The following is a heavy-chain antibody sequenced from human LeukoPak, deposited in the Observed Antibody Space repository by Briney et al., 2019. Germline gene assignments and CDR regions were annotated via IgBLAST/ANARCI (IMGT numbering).Heavy chain of an antibody. Sequence: PGGSLRLSCAASGLTFSTYSMNWVRQAPGKGLEWVSSISSSSGYIYYADSVKGRFTISRDNAKNSLYLQLNSLRAEDTAVYYCARGRYYDGSGYNYFDYWGQGTLVTVSS. CDR3: ARGRYYDGSGYNYFDY. CDR1: GLTFSTYS. CDR2: ISSSSGYI. J-gene: IGHJ4*02. V-gene: IGHV3-21*01. D-gene: IGHD3-22*01.